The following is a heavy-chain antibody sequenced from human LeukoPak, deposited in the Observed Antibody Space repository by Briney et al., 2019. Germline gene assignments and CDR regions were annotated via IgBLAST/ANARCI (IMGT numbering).Heavy chain of an antibody. D-gene: IGHD6-19*01. Sequence: GASVKVSCKASGYTFTSYGISWVRQAPGQGLEWMGWISAYNGNTNYAQKLQGRVTMTTDTSTSTAYMELRSLRSDDTAVYYCARVAPFDVAVAGTFWRGNDYWGQGTLVTVSS. CDR3: ARVAPFDVAVAGTFWRGNDY. CDR2: ISAYNGNT. J-gene: IGHJ4*02. V-gene: IGHV1-18*01. CDR1: GYTFTSYG.